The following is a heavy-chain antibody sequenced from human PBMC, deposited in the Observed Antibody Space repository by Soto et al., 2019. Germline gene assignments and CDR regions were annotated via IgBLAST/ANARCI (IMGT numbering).Heavy chain of an antibody. D-gene: IGHD2-2*01. CDR2: ISYDGSNK. CDR1: GFTFSSYG. CDR3: AKDPRSQLLPTYYFDY. V-gene: IGHV3-30*18. J-gene: IGHJ4*02. Sequence: ESGGGVVQPGRSLRLSCAASGFTFSSYGMHWVRQAPGKGLEWVAVISYDGSNKYYADSVKGRFTISRDNSKNTLYLQMNSLRAEDTAVYYCAKDPRSQLLPTYYFDYWGQGTLVTVSS.